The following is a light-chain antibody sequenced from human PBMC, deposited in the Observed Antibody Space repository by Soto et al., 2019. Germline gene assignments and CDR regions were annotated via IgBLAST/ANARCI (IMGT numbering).Light chain of an antibody. J-gene: IGKJ1*01. CDR2: AA. V-gene: IGKV3-20*01. Sequence: EIVLTQSPGTLSLSPGERATLSCRTSQSVSSTYLAWLQQKAGQAPRLLIHAANRATGIPDRFSGSVSGTDFTLTISRLEPEDFAVYYCQQYGSSSWTFGQGTKVEIK. CDR3: QQYGSSSWT. CDR1: QSVSSTY.